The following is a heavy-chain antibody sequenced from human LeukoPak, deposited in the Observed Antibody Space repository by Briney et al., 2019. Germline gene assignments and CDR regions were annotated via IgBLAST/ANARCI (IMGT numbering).Heavy chain of an antibody. J-gene: IGHJ5*02. CDR1: GFTFSSYG. CDR3: AREGVPSNWFDP. V-gene: IGHV3-48*04. CDR2: ISSTGSTK. Sequence: GGSLRLSCAASGFTFSSYGMNWVRQAPGKGLEWVSYISSTGSTKYYADSVKGRFTISRDNAKNSLYLQMNSLRAEDTAVYYWAREGVPSNWFDPWGQGTLVTVSS. D-gene: IGHD3-16*01.